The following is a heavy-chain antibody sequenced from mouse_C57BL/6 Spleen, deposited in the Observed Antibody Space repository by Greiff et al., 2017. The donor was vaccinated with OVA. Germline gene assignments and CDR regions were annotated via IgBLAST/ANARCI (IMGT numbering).Heavy chain of an antibody. CDR3: ARWDYYGSSSSFDY. D-gene: IGHD1-1*01. CDR1: GFSLTSYG. CDR2: IWRGGST. V-gene: IGHV2-2*01. J-gene: IGHJ2*01. Sequence: VHLVESGPGLVQPSQSLSITCTVSGFSLTSYGVHWVRQSPGKGLEWLGGIWRGGSTDYNAAFISRLSTSKDNSKGQVFFKMNSRQTADTSIDYCARWDYYGSSSSFDYWGQGTTLTVSS.